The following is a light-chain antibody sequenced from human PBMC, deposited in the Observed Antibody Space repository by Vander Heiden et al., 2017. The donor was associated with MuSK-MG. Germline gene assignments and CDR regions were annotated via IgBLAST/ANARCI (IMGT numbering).Light chain of an antibody. V-gene: IGLV2-14*01. Sequence: QSALTQPAPLSRSPGQSITISCAGTSSDVGAYNYVSWYQQHPGNAPILIIYDVTKRPSGVSNRFSASKSGTTALPTSSGLQAEDEAYYYCSSHTSSATWVFGGGTKLTVL. CDR1: SSDVGAYNY. CDR3: SSHTSSATWV. J-gene: IGLJ3*02. CDR2: DVT.